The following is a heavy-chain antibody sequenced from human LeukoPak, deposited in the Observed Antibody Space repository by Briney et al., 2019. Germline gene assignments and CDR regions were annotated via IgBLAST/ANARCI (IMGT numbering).Heavy chain of an antibody. CDR3: ARRSSGWSKYFDY. Sequence: GGSLRLSCAASGFTFSSYGMSWVRQAPGKGLEWVSAISGSGGSTYYADSVKGRFTISRDNSKNTLYLQMNSLRAEDTAVYYCARRSSGWSKYFDYWGQGTLVTVSS. V-gene: IGHV3-23*01. CDR1: GFTFSSYG. CDR2: ISGSGGST. D-gene: IGHD6-13*01. J-gene: IGHJ4*02.